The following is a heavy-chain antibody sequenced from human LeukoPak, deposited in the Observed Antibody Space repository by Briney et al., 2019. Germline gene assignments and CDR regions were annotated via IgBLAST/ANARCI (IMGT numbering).Heavy chain of an antibody. CDR3: ARGGSYGDY. V-gene: IGHV3-74*01. CDR1: GFTFSNYW. CDR2: VNPDGSSI. J-gene: IGHJ4*02. D-gene: IGHD3-16*01. Sequence: QTGGSLRLSCAASGFTFSNYWMHWVRQVPEKGLVWVSRVNPDGSSITYANSVKGRFTCSRDNARNTLYLQMNRLRVEDTAVYYCARGGSYGDYWGQGILVTVSS.